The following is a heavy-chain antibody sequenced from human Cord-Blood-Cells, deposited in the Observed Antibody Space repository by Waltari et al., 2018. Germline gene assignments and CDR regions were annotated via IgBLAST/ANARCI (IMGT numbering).Heavy chain of an antibody. D-gene: IGHD3-22*01. CDR3: ARVRDLGYYDSSGYYYFDY. V-gene: IGHV4-59*01. CDR2: IYYSGST. J-gene: IGHJ4*02. Sequence: QVQLQESGPGLVKPSETLSLTCTVSGGSISSYYWSWLRQPPGKGLEWIGYIYYSGSTNYNPSLKSRVTISVDTSKNQFSLKLSSVTAADTAVYYCARVRDLGYYDSSGYYYFDYWGQGTLVTVSS. CDR1: GGSISSYY.